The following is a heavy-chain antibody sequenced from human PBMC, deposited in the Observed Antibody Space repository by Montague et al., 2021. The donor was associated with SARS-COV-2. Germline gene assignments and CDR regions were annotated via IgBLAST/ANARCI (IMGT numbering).Heavy chain of an antibody. CDR2: IKPDESEK. V-gene: IGHV3-7*01. J-gene: IGHJ6*02. CDR1: GFTFSNIW. CDR3: AKNGGAHGLDV. D-gene: IGHD4-23*01. Sequence: SLRLSWAASGFTFSNIWMSWVRQAPGKGLEWVANIKPDESEKNYVDSVKGRFSISRDNAKNSLYLQMDNLRAEDTAIYYCAKNGGAHGLDVWGRGTSVSVSS.